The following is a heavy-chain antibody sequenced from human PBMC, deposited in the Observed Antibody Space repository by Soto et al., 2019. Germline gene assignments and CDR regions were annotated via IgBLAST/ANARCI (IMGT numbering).Heavy chain of an antibody. D-gene: IGHD2-2*01. CDR1: GGTFSSYT. CDR2: IIPILGIA. V-gene: IGHV1-69*02. Sequence: GASVKVSCKASGGTFSSYTISWVRQAPGQGLEWMGRIIPILGIANYAQKFQGRVTITADKSTSTAYMELSSLRSEDTAVYYCARGGRDIVVVPAAMIYYYYYMDVWGKGTTVTVS. J-gene: IGHJ6*03. CDR3: ARGGRDIVVVPAAMIYYYYYMDV.